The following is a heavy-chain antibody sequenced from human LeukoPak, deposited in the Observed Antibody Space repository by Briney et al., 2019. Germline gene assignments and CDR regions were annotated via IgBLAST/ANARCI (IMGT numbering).Heavy chain of an antibody. CDR3: ARSRYILVGATRVSPNWFDP. D-gene: IGHD1-26*01. CDR2: ISHSGST. CDR1: GGSFSGYY. Sequence: PSETLSLTCAVSGGSFSGYYWNWIRQPPGKGLESIGEISHSGSTNYNPSLNSRVTISVDTSKNQFSLKLSSVTAADTAAYYCARSRYILVGATRVSPNWFDPWGQGTLVTVSS. V-gene: IGHV4-34*01. J-gene: IGHJ5*02.